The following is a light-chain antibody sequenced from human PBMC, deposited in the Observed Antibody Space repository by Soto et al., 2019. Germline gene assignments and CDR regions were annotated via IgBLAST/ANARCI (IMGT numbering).Light chain of an antibody. CDR3: LQYDNLPRT. CDR1: QDSSNY. J-gene: IGKJ1*01. CDR2: DAS. Sequence: DIQMTQSPSSLSASVGDRVTITCQASQDSSNYLNWYQQKPGKAPKLLIYDASNLETGVPSRFSGSGSGTDFTFTISSLQPEDIATYYCLQYDNLPRTFGQGTKVEIK. V-gene: IGKV1-33*01.